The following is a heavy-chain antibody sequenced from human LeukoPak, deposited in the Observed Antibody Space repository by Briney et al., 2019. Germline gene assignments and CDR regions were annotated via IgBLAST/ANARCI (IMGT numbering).Heavy chain of an antibody. D-gene: IGHD3-9*01. J-gene: IGHJ4*02. CDR2: IYYSGST. Sequence: PSETLSLTCAVSGGSISSGGYSWSWIRQPPGKGLEWIGYIYYSGSTNYNPSLKSRVTISVDTSKNQFSLKLSSVTAADTAVYYCARASWEKYDILTGYYDEFPTLDYWGQGTLVTVSS. CDR1: GGSISSGGYS. CDR3: ARASWEKYDILTGYYDEFPTLDY. V-gene: IGHV4-61*08.